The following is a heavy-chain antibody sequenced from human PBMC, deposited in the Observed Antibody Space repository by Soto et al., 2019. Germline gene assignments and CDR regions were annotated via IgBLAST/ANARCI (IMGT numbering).Heavy chain of an antibody. Sequence: QVQLVQSGDAVKKSGASVKVSCKASGYSFSNYGISWVRQAPGQGLGWMGWVSGYNGLTAYAQNLQGRVTMTIDTATRTVFMELTSLGANDTAVYYCARDGGIRGFDSWGQGTLVTVSS. V-gene: IGHV1-18*04. D-gene: IGHD3-10*01. CDR2: VSGYNGLT. CDR1: GYSFSNYG. J-gene: IGHJ4*02. CDR3: ARDGGIRGFDS.